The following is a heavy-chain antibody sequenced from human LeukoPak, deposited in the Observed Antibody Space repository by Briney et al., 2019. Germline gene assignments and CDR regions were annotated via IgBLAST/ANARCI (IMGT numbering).Heavy chain of an antibody. CDR2: IYYSGTT. V-gene: IGHV4-39*01. CDR3: ARHEAQDFDY. J-gene: IGHJ4*02. CDR1: GGSISSSNYY. Sequence: SETLSLTCTVSGGSISSSNYYWGWIRQPPGKGLEWIGSIYYSGTTYYSSSLKSRVIISVDTSKNQFSLKLSSVTATDAAVYYCARHEAQDFDYWGQGTLVTVSS.